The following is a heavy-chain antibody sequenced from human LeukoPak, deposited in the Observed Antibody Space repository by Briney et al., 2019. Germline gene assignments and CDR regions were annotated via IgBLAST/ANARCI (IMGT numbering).Heavy chain of an antibody. CDR2: IYYSGST. D-gene: IGHD2-15*01. CDR1: GGSINSGTYY. CDR3: ASAYCSGGSCYPDY. J-gene: IGHJ4*02. Sequence: SQTLSLTCTVSGGSINSGTYYWSWIRQPAGKGLEWIGYIYYSGSTNYNPSLKSRVTISVDTSKNQFSLKLSSVTAADTAVYYCASAYCSGGSCYPDYWGQGTLVTVSS. V-gene: IGHV4-61*09.